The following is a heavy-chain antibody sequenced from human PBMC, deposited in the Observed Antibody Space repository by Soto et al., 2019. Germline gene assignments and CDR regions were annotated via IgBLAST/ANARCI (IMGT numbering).Heavy chain of an antibody. J-gene: IGHJ4*02. CDR3: ARDLHYYDSSGETKFAY. D-gene: IGHD3-22*01. V-gene: IGHV3-33*01. Sequence: GKGLEWVAVIWYDGSNKYYADSVKGRFTISRDNSKNTLYLQMNSLRAEDTAVYYCARDLHYYDSSGETKFAYWGREPWSPSPQ. CDR2: IWYDGSNK.